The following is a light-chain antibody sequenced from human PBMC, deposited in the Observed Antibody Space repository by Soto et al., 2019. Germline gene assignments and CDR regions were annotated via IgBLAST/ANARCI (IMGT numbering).Light chain of an antibody. J-gene: IGKJ3*01. CDR2: GTS. CDR1: QTVSTKY. Sequence: ENVLSQCPGTLSLSPGERATLSCRASQTVSTKYVAWYQQKPGQAPRLLIYGTSSRATGIPDRFSGSGSGTDFMLTISRLEPEDFAVYYCQQYGTSTGVTFGPGTKLDIK. CDR3: QQYGTSTGVT. V-gene: IGKV3-20*01.